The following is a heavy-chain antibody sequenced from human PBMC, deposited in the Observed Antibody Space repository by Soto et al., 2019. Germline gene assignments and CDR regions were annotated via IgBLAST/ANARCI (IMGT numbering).Heavy chain of an antibody. CDR1: GDTFNFYT. CDR2: IIPMLGMS. D-gene: IGHD3-10*01. Sequence: QVQLVQSGAEVKKPGSPVRVSCTASGDTFNFYTISWVRQVPGQGPEWMGRIIPMLGMSNYAQKFQGRVTIVADKSTRTVYMNLSGLTSEDTAVYYCATNYGSGSTHFDYWGQGTLVTVSS. CDR3: ATNYGSGSTHFDY. V-gene: IGHV1-69*02. J-gene: IGHJ4*02.